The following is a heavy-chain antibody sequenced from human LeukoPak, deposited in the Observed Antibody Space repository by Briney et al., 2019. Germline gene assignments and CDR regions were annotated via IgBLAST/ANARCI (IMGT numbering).Heavy chain of an antibody. CDR1: GFTVSSNY. CDR2: IYSGGST. Sequence: GGSLRLSCAASGFTVSSNYMSWVRQAPGKGLEWVSVIYSGGSTYYADSVKGRFTISRDNSKNTLYLQMNSLRAEDTAVYYCARGVEPLAANTLAYWGQATLVTVST. J-gene: IGHJ4*02. CDR3: ARGVEPLAANTLAY. D-gene: IGHD1-14*01. V-gene: IGHV3-53*01.